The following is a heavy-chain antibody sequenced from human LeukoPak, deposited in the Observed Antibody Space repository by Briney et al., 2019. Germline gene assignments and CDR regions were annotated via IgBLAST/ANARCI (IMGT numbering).Heavy chain of an antibody. V-gene: IGHV1-2*02. CDR2: INPNSGGT. Sequence: ASVKVSCKASGYTFTGYYMHWVRQAPGQGLEWMGWINPNSGGTNYAQKFQGRVTMTRDTSISTAYMELSRLRSDDTAVYYCARGAQHPTEAFDIWDQGTMVTVSS. CDR3: ARGAQHPTEAFDI. D-gene: IGHD1-26*01. CDR1: GYTFTGYY. J-gene: IGHJ3*02.